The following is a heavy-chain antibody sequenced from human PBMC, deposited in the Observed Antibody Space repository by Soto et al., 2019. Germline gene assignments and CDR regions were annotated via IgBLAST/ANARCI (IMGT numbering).Heavy chain of an antibody. CDR2: IIPYYNTL. CDR1: EGTFNSYA. D-gene: IGHD6-13*01. CDR3: ASGASRWYPYFFDS. Sequence: QAQVVQSGAEVRKPGSSVKLSCKASEGTFNSYAIAWVRQATGQGLEWMGGIIPYYNTLNYAQKFQDRVTITADDSTNTVYMELSSLRSDDTAVYFCASGASRWYPYFFDSWAQGNLVTVSS. V-gene: IGHV1-69*01. J-gene: IGHJ4*02.